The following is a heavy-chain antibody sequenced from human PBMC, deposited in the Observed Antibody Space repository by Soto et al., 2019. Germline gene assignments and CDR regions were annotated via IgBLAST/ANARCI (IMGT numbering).Heavy chain of an antibody. V-gene: IGHV6-1*01. CDR2: TYYRSKWYN. Sequence: PSQTLSLTCAISGDSVSSNIAAWNWIRQSPSRGLEWLGRTYYRSKWYNDYAVSVKSRITINPDTSKNQFSLQLNSVTPEDTAVYYCARDRDYIWGSYRYRGWFDPWGQGTLVTVSS. CDR1: GDSVSSNIAA. CDR3: ARDRDYIWGSYRYRGWFDP. D-gene: IGHD3-16*02. J-gene: IGHJ5*02.